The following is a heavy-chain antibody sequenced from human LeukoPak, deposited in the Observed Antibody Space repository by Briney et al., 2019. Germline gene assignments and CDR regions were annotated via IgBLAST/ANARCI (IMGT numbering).Heavy chain of an antibody. J-gene: IGHJ4*02. CDR2: IIPIFGTA. CDR3: ARGSSHTYYYDSSGQSSFDY. CDR1: GGTFSSYA. V-gene: IGHV1-69*13. D-gene: IGHD3-22*01. Sequence: SVKVSCTASGGTFSSYAISWVRQAPGQGLEWMGGIIPIFGTANYVQKFQGRVTITADESTSTAYMELSSLRSEDTAVYYCARGSSHTYYYDSSGQSSFDYWGQGTLVTVSS.